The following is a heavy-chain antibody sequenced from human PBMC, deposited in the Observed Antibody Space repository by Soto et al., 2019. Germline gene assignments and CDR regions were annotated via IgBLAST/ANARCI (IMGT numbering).Heavy chain of an antibody. CDR2: IYYSGST. CDR1: GGSISSCGSY. V-gene: IGHV4-31*03. J-gene: IGHJ4*02. D-gene: IGHD3-10*01. Sequence: SETLSLTCTVSGGSISSCGSYWSWLRQHPGKGLEWIGYIYYSGSTYYNPSLKSRVTISVDTSKNQFSLTLSSVTAADTAVYYCAGVRGISVFDYWGPGTLVTVS. CDR3: AGVRGISVFDY.